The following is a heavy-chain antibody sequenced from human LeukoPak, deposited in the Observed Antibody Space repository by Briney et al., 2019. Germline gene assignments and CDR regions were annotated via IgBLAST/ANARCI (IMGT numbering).Heavy chain of an antibody. Sequence: ASVKVSCKVSGYTLTELSMHWVRQAPGKGLEWMGGFGPEDGETIYAQKFQGRVTMTEDTSTDTAYMELSSLRSEDTAVYYCARLEYYYDSRVYFQPFDYGGQGTLVTVSS. CDR1: GYTLTELS. CDR2: FGPEDGET. J-gene: IGHJ4*02. V-gene: IGHV1-24*01. D-gene: IGHD3-22*01. CDR3: ARLEYYYDSRVYFQPFDY.